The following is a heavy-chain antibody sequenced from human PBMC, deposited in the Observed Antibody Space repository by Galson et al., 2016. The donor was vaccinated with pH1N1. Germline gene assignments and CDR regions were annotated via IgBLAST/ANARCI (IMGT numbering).Heavy chain of an antibody. J-gene: IGHJ4*02. CDR1: GDSISRAGYY. CDR3: ARGGDGVTVFGIVSHF. Sequence: TLSLTCTVSGDSISRAGYYWSWFRQLPGKGLEWIGYIFYTGSTTYNPSLESQITISMDASKNLVSLKLTSVSAADTDVYYCARGGDGVTVFGIVSHFWGQGTLVTVSA. CDR2: IFYTGST. V-gene: IGHV4-31*01. D-gene: IGHD3-3*01.